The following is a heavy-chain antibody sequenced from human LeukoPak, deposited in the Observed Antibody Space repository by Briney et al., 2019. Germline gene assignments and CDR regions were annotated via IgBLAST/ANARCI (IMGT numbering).Heavy chain of an antibody. V-gene: IGHV4-59*01. CDR3: ASLTTVTHDFDY. D-gene: IGHD4-17*01. CDR2: IYYSGST. Sequence: SETLSLTCTVSGGSISSYYWSWIRQPPGKGLEWIGYIYYSGSTNYNPSLKSRVTISVDTSKNQFSLKLSSVTAADTAVYYCASLTTVTHDFDYWGQGTLVTVSS. CDR1: GGSISSYY. J-gene: IGHJ4*02.